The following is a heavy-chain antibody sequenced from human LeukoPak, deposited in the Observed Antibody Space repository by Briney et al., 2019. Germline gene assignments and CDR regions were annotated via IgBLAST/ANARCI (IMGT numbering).Heavy chain of an antibody. CDR2: IGYDGSKE. J-gene: IGHJ3*01. CDR1: GFTFSAYG. D-gene: IGHD3-3*01. CDR3: AIDWNWSPAYDTFDF. Sequence: GGSLRLSCAVSGFTFSAYGMHWARQAPGKGLEWVAVIGYDGSKEYYLDAVKGRFTISRDNSKNTLFLQMNSLRVDDTAVYYCAIDWNWSPAYDTFDFWGQGTMVTVSS. V-gene: IGHV3-33*01.